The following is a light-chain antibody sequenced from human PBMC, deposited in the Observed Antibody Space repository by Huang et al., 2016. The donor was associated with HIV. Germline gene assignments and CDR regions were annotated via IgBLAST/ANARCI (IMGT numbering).Light chain of an antibody. CDR1: QSISSSF. V-gene: IGKV3-20*01. J-gene: IGKJ3*01. Sequence: EIVLTQSPGTLSLSPGERATLSCRTSQSISSSFLAWYQQQSGQAPRLLIYGASSRATGIPDRFSGSGSGTDFTITINRLEPEDFAVYYCQQYSNSPSFTFGPGTKVDIK. CDR3: QQYSNSPSFT. CDR2: GAS.